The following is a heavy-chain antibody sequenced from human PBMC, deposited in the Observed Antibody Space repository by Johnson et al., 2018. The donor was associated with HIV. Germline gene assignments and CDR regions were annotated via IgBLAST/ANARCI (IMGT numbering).Heavy chain of an antibody. CDR3: ATHLNDYGDTLTDDAFDI. CDR2: ISGSGGST. D-gene: IGHD4-17*01. J-gene: IGHJ3*02. CDR1: GFKFNNYA. Sequence: VQLVESGGGLVQPGGSLGLSCAASGFKFNNYAMTWVRQAPGKGLEWVSVISGSGGSTYYADSVKGRFTISRDNSRNTLYLQINNLRAEDTAVYYCATHLNDYGDTLTDDAFDIWGQGTMVTVSS. V-gene: IGHV3-23*04.